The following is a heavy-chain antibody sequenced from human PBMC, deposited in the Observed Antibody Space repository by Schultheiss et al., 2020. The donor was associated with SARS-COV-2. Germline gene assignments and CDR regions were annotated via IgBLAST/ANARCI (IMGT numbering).Heavy chain of an antibody. CDR1: GYTFTSHG. CDR3: ARAGYCSGGSCYGGYYYYYGMDV. Sequence: ASVKVSCKASGYTFTSHGISWVRQAPGQGLEWMGWISAYNGNRNYVQKLQGRVTMTTDTSTTTAYMDLRSLRSDDTAVYYCARAGYCSGGSCYGGYYYYYGMDVWGQGTTVTVSS. D-gene: IGHD2-15*01. V-gene: IGHV1-18*01. CDR2: ISAYNGNR. J-gene: IGHJ6*02.